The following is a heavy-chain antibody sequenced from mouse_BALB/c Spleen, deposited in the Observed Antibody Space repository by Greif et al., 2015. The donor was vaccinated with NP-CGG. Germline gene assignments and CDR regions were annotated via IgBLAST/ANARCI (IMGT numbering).Heavy chain of an antibody. CDR2: IWSDGST. D-gene: IGHD1-1*01. CDR3: ARHHYYGSSYAMDY. V-gene: IGHV2-6-2*01. J-gene: IGHJ4*01. Sequence: QVQLQQSGPDLVAPSQSLSITCTVSGFSLTSYGVHWVRLPPGKGLEWLVVIWSDGSTTYNSALKSRLSISKDNSKSQVFLKMNSLQTDDTAMYYCARHHYYGSSYAMDYWGQGTSVTVSS. CDR1: GFSLTSYG.